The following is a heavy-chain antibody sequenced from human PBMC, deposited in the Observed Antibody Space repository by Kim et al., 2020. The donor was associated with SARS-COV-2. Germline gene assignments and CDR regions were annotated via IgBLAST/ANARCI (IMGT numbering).Heavy chain of an antibody. V-gene: IGHV3-9*01. J-gene: IGHJ6*02. Sequence: GVSLRLSCAASGFTFDDYAMHWVRQAPGKGLEWVSGISWNSGSIGYADSVKGRFTISRDNARNSLYLQMNSLRADDTALYYCAKDFGSGTYWHYGMDVWGQGTTVTVSS. D-gene: IGHD3-10*01. CDR2: ISWNSGSI. CDR1: GFTFDDYA. CDR3: AKDFGSGTYWHYGMDV.